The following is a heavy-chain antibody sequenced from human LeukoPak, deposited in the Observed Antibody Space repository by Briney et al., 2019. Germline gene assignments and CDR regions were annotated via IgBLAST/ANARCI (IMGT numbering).Heavy chain of an antibody. D-gene: IGHD6-19*01. V-gene: IGHV3-23*01. CDR1: GFTFSSSA. CDR2: ISASGGST. Sequence: GGSLRLCCAASGFTFSSSAMSWVRQVPGMGLEWVSGISASGGSTSYADSVRGRFTISRDNSKNTLYVQMNSLRDEDTAVYYCAKDRFGDRSGSIFDYWGQGSLVTVSS. J-gene: IGHJ4*02. CDR3: AKDRFGDRSGSIFDY.